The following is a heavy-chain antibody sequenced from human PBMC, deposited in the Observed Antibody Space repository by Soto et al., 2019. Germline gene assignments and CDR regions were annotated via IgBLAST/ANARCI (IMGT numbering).Heavy chain of an antibody. J-gene: IGHJ6*02. D-gene: IGHD2-2*01. V-gene: IGHV1-18*04. Sequence: QVQLVQSGAEVKKPGASVKVSCKASGYTFTSYGISWVRQAPGQGLEWMGWISAYNGNTNYAQKLQGRVTMATDTSTSTAYMELRSLRSDDTAVYYCARDPFDIVVVPAGYGMDVWGQGTTVTVSS. CDR1: GYTFTSYG. CDR3: ARDPFDIVVVPAGYGMDV. CDR2: ISAYNGNT.